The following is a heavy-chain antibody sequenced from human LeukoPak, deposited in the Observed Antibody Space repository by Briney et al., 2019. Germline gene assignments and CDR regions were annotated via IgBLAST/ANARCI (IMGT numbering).Heavy chain of an antibody. D-gene: IGHD4-17*01. Sequence: GGSLRLSCAASGFTFSNYAMSWVRQATGKGLEWVSRISGSGGSPYYAHSVKGRFTISRDNPKSTLFLQMNSLTAEDTAVYFCAKDRYGDNAFDTWGQGTMVTVSS. CDR2: ISGSGGSP. CDR1: GFTFSNYA. J-gene: IGHJ3*02. V-gene: IGHV3-23*01. CDR3: AKDRYGDNAFDT.